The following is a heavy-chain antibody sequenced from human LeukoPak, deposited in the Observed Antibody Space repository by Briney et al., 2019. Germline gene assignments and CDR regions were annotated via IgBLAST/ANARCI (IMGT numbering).Heavy chain of an antibody. D-gene: IGHD1-1*01. Sequence: KPGGSLTLSCAASGFTFSTHSMNWVRQAPGKGLEWVSYINHDGNDIYYGESVKGRFTISRDNAKNSLYLQMHTLRAEDTAVYYCAGDGTGVLPGDAFDIWSQGTMVTVSS. J-gene: IGHJ3*02. CDR3: AGDGTGVLPGDAFDI. CDR1: GFTFSTHS. CDR2: INHDGNDI. V-gene: IGHV3-21*05.